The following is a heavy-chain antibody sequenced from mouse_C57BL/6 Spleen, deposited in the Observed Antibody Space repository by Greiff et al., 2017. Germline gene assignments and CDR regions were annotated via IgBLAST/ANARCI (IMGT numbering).Heavy chain of an antibody. V-gene: IGHV1-82*01. CDR3: ARLSTTVVAEDAMDY. CDR2: IYPGDGDT. J-gene: IGHJ4*01. Sequence: QVQLKESGPELVKPGASVKISCKASGYAFSSSWMNWVKQRPGKGLEWIGRIYPGDGDTNYNGKFKGKATLTADKSSSTAYMQLSSLTSEDSAVYFCARLSTTVVAEDAMDYWGQGTSVTVSS. D-gene: IGHD1-1*01. CDR1: GYAFSSSW.